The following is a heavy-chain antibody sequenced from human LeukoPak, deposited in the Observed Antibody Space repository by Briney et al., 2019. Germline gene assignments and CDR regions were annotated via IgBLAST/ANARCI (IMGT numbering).Heavy chain of an antibody. CDR1: GGSVINTNW. CDR3: AREGGFYRPLDY. V-gene: IGHV4-4*02. Sequence: PSGTLSLTCGVSGGSVINTNWWTWVRQPPGKGLEWIGEVHLDGRTNYNPSLESRLTMSVDVSENQVSLKLISVTAADTAVYYCAREGGFYRPLDYSGQGTLVTVSS. CDR2: VHLDGRT. J-gene: IGHJ4*02. D-gene: IGHD3-3*01.